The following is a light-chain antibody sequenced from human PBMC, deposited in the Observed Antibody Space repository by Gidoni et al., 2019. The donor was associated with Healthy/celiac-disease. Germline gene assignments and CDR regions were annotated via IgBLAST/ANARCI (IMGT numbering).Light chain of an antibody. J-gene: IGKJ1*01. CDR1: QCISNY. Sequence: DIQMTQSPSSLSASVGDRFTITCRASQCISNYLAWYQQKPGKVPKLLIYAASTLQSGVPSRFSGSGSVTDFTLTISSLQPEDVATYYCQKYNSAPWTFGQGTKVEIK. CDR3: QKYNSAPWT. V-gene: IGKV1-27*01. CDR2: AAS.